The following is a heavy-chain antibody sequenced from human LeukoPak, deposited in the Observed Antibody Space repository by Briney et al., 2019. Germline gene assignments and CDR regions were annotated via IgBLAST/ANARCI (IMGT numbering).Heavy chain of an antibody. CDR2: ISYDGSNK. D-gene: IGHD4-17*01. CDR3: AKGSPHDYGDYVSPFDY. J-gene: IGHJ4*02. CDR1: GFTFSSYA. Sequence: GGSLRLSCAASGFTFSSYAMHWVRQAPGKGLEWVAVISYDGSNKYYADSVKGRFTISRDNSKNTLYLQMNSLRAEDTAVYYCAKGSPHDYGDYVSPFDYWGQGTLVTVSS. V-gene: IGHV3-30-3*01.